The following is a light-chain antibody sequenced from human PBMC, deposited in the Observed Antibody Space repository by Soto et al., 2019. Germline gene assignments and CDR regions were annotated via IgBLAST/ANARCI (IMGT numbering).Light chain of an antibody. CDR3: SSFTTSNTWV. V-gene: IGLV2-14*01. CDR2: EVV. J-gene: IGLJ3*02. CDR1: SSDVGRYDY. Sequence: QSVLTQPASVSGSPGQSITISCTGTSSDVGRYDYVSWFQQHPGRAPKLLIYEVVNRPSGVSTRFSGSKSGNTASLTISGLQAEDEADFYCSSFTTSNTWVFGGGTKLTVL.